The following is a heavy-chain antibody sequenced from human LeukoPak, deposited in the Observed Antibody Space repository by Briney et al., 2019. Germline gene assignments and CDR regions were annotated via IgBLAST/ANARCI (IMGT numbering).Heavy chain of an antibody. D-gene: IGHD5-18*01. CDR1: GGSFSGYY. V-gene: IGHV4-34*01. J-gene: IGHJ4*02. CDR2: INHSGST. CDR3: ARGKVRGYPLGFDY. Sequence: PSETLSLTCAVYGGSFSGYYWSWIRQPPGKGLEWIGEINHSGSTNYNPSLKSRVTISVDTSKNQFSLKLSSVTAADTAVYYCARGKVRGYPLGFDYWGQGTLVTVSS.